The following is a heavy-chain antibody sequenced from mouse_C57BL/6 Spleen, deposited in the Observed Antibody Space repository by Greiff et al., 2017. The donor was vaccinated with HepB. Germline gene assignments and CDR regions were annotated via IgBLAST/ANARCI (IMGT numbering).Heavy chain of an antibody. D-gene: IGHD1-1*01. V-gene: IGHV1-82*01. CDR2: IYPGDGDT. CDR3: AREPLLLYFDY. J-gene: IGHJ2*01. CDR1: GYAFSSSW. Sequence: VKLQESGPELVKPGASVKISCKASGYAFSSSWMNWVKQRPGKGLEWIGRIYPGDGDTNYNGKFKGKATLTADKSSSTAYMQLSSLTSEDSAVYFCAREPLLLYFDYWGQGTTLTVSS.